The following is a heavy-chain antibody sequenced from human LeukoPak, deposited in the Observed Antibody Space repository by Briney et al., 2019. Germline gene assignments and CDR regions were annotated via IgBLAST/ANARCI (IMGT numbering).Heavy chain of an antibody. V-gene: IGHV6-1*01. D-gene: IGHD6-19*01. CDR1: GDIVSSNSAA. CDR3: ARGVYSSGRPYDY. CDR2: TYYRSKWYY. J-gene: IGHJ4*02. Sequence: SQTLSLTCAISGDIVSSNSAAWNWIRQSPSRGLEWLGRTYYRSKWYYESAESVKSRVTITSDTSKNQFSLHLNSVTPEDTAVYFCARGVYSSGRPYDYWGQGSLVTVSS.